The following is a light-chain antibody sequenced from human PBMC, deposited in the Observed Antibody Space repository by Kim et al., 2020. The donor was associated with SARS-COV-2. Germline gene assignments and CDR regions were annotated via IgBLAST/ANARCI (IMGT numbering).Light chain of an antibody. J-gene: IGKJ5*01. CDR1: QSVGSNY. CDR2: GAS. V-gene: IGKV3-20*01. CDR3: HQYGSSPRGT. Sequence: EIVLTQSPGTLSLSPGERATLSCRASQSVGSNYLAWYQQKPGQAPRLLIYGASSRATGIPDRFSGGGSGTDFTLTISRLEPEDFAVYYCHQYGSSPRGTFGQGTRLEIK.